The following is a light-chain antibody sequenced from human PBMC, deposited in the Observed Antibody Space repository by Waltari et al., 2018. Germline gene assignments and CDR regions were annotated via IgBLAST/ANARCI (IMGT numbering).Light chain of an antibody. CDR3: QSYDTTLSAVV. CDR2: SFA. J-gene: IGLJ2*01. V-gene: IGLV1-40*01. Sequence: QSVLTQPPSVSGAPGQRVTISCSGTKSNIGADFDVHWYQQVPGTAPKHRLHSFANRPSGVSDRLSGFKLCASASLVITGLQAEDEAMYYCQSYDTTLSAVVFGGGTRLTV. CDR1: KSNIGADFD.